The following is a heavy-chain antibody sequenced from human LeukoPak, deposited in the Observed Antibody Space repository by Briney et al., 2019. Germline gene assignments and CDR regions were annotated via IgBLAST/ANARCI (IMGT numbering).Heavy chain of an antibody. Sequence: SETLSLTCTVSGGSISSSSYYWGWIRQPPGKGLEWLGSIYYSGSTYYNPSLKSRVTISVDTSKNQFSLKLSSVTAADTAVYYCARDRSVVPAAHGADYWGQGTLVTVSS. CDR3: ARDRSVVPAAHGADY. V-gene: IGHV4-39*02. J-gene: IGHJ4*02. CDR2: IYYSGST. D-gene: IGHD2-2*01. CDR1: GGSISSSSYY.